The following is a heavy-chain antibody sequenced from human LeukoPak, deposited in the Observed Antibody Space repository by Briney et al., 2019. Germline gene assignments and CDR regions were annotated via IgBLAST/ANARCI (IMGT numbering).Heavy chain of an antibody. CDR3: ARDRTQWLASTFDY. J-gene: IGHJ4*02. D-gene: IGHD6-19*01. V-gene: IGHV1-18*01. Sequence: ASVTVSCKASGYTFISYSINWVRQAPGQGPEWMGWISPYNGNTNYAQKLQGRVTMTTDTSTSTAYMELRSLTSDDTAVYYCARDRTQWLASTFDYWGQGTLVTVSS. CDR1: GYTFISYS. CDR2: ISPYNGNT.